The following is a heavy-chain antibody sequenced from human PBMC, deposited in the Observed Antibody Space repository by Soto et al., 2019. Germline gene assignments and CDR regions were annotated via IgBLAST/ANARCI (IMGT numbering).Heavy chain of an antibody. Sequence: GGSLRLSCTASGLTFNDSAMTWVRQAPGKGLEWVSGISARADAKYYAASVRGRFTIFRDNSRRTVSLQMDSLRVDDTAVYYCASSILPWVRQPHYYSGLGALVTVS. V-gene: IGHV3-23*01. J-gene: IGHJ1*01. CDR2: ISARADAK. CDR1: GLTFNDSA. CDR3: ASSILPWVRQPHYY. D-gene: IGHD3-10*01.